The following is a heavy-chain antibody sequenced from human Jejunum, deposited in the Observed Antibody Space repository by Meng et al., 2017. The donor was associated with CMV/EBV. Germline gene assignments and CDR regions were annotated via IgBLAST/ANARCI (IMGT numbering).Heavy chain of an antibody. CDR3: ARGFGSGRNNWFDP. CDR2: IYYSGST. CDR1: GGSVSSGSYH. Sequence: SGGSVSSGSYHWSWIRPPPGKGLEWIGYIYYSGSTDYNPSLKSRVTISVDTSKNQFSLNLSSVTAADTAVYYCARGFGSGRNNWFDPWGQGTLVTVSS. V-gene: IGHV4-61*01. J-gene: IGHJ5*02. D-gene: IGHD3-10*01.